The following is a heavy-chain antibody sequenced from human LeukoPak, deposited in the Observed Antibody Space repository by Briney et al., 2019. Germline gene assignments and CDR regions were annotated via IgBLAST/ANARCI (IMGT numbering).Heavy chain of an antibody. D-gene: IGHD6-19*01. CDR1: GYTFTSYS. CDR3: ARELGGWIRYGMDV. V-gene: IGHV1-69*13. J-gene: IGHJ6*02. Sequence: SVKVSCKASGYTFTSYSISWVRQAPGQGLEWMGGIIPIFGTANYAQKFRGRVTITADESTSTAYMELSSLRSEDTAVYYCARELGGWIRYGMDVWGQGTTVTVSS. CDR2: IIPIFGTA.